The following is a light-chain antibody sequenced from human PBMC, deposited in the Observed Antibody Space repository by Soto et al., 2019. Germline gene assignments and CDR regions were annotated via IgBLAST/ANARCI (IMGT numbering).Light chain of an antibody. CDR3: QQYHDSPMNT. Sequence: VLPQSPDTLSLSPGDRATLSCRASQSVRSTFLAWYQQKPGQAPRLLIYGASNRAAGIPERFNGSASGTEFTLTISRLEPDDSAVYYCQQYHDSPMNTFGQGTKLQIK. V-gene: IGKV3-20*01. CDR1: QSVRSTF. J-gene: IGKJ2*01. CDR2: GAS.